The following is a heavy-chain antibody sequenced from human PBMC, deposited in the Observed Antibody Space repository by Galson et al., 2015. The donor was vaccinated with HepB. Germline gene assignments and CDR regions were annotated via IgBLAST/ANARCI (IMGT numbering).Heavy chain of an antibody. Sequence: ETLSLTCAVSGDSISNDRWRSWVRQPPGEGLEWIEEANHGGGTNSRPSLKSRVTISVDKSKDQFSLKLTSVTAADTAVYYCTRAKEGRGYFDYWGQGTLVTVSS. CDR2: ANHGGGT. J-gene: IGHJ4*02. D-gene: IGHD3-10*01. CDR1: GDSISNDRW. CDR3: TRAKEGRGYFDY. V-gene: IGHV4-4*02.